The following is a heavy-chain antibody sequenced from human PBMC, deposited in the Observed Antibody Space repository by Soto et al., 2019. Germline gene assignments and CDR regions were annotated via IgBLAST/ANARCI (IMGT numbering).Heavy chain of an antibody. CDR2: IYPGDSDT. CDR1: GYNFPKYF. V-gene: IGHV5-51*01. J-gene: IGHJ5*02. D-gene: IGHD1-26*01. Sequence: PGESLKISCKGSGYNFPKYFIAWVRQLPGKGLEYMGLIYPGDSDTRYSPSFQGQVTISADKSINTTYLQWSSLRASDTAIYFCARRWEGATALATDGFDPGGQGTLVTVSS. CDR3: ARRWEGATALATDGFDP.